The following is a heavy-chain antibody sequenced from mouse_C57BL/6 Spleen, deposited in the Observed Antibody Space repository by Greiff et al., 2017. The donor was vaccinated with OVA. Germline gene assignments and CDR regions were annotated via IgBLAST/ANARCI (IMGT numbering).Heavy chain of an antibody. CDR2: IYPSDSET. J-gene: IGHJ3*01. D-gene: IGHD1-1*01. CDR3: ARGYYCGSSPFAY. CDR1: GYTFTSYW. V-gene: IGHV1-61*01. Sequence: QVQLQQPGAELVRPGSSVKLSCKASGYTFTSYWMDWVKQRPGQGLEWIGNIYPSDSETHYNQKFKDKATLTVDKSTSTAYMQLSSLTSEDSAVYYCARGYYCGSSPFAYWGQGTLVTVSA.